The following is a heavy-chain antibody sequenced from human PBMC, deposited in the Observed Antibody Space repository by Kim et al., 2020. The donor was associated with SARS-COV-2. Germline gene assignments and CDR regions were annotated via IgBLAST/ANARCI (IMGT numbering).Heavy chain of an antibody. CDR1: GFTVSSNY. V-gene: IGHV3-66*01. CDR2: IYSGGST. CDR3: ARVSYYGSPFDY. J-gene: IGHJ4*02. D-gene: IGHD3-10*01. Sequence: GGSLRLSCAASGFTVSSNYMSWVRQAPGKGLEWVSVIYSGGSTNYADSVKGRFTISRDNSKNTLYLQMNSLRAEDTAVYYCARVSYYGSPFDYWGQGTLVTVSS.